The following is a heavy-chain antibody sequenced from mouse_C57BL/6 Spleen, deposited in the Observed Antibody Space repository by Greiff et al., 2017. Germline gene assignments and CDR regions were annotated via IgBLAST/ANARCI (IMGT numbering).Heavy chain of an antibody. CDR2: IYPGSGNT. CDR1: GYTFTDYY. J-gene: IGHJ2*01. D-gene: IGHD3-3*01. CDR3: ARQGWDYFDY. Sequence: VQLQQSGAELVRPGASVKLSCKASGYTFTDYYINWVKQRPGQGLEWIARIYPGSGNTYYNEKVKGKATLTAEKSSSTAYMQLSSLTSEDSAVYFCARQGWDYFDYWGQGTTLTVSS. V-gene: IGHV1-76*01.